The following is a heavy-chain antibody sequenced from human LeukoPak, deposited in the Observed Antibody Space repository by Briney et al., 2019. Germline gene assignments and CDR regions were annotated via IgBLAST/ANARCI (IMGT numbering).Heavy chain of an antibody. CDR2: IYSGGSR. D-gene: IGHD6-6*01. CDR1: GFTVSSNY. V-gene: IGHV3-66*02. Sequence: GGSLRLFCAASGFTVSSNYMSWVRQAPGKGLEWVSVIYSGGSRYYADSVKGRFTISRDNSKNTLYLQMNSLRAEDTAVYYCARGSDSSSHYYYYMDVWGKGTTVTVSS. J-gene: IGHJ6*03. CDR3: ARGSDSSSHYYYYMDV.